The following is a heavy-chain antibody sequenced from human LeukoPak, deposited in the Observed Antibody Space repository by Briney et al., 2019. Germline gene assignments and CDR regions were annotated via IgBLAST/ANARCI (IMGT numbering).Heavy chain of an antibody. J-gene: IGHJ4*02. CDR1: GGSISSYY. CDR3: ARLTIVGATTVDY. CDR2: IYYSGST. Sequence: SETLSLTCTVSGGSISSYYWSWIRQPPGKGLEWIGYIYYSGSTNYNPSLKSRVTISVDTSKNQFSLKLSSVTAADTAVYYCARLTIVGATTVDYWGQGTLVTVSS. D-gene: IGHD1-26*01. V-gene: IGHV4-59*01.